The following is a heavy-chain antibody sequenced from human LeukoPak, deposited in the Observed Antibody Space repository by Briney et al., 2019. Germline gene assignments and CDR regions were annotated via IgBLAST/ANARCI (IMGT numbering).Heavy chain of an antibody. CDR1: GFTFSDYW. Sequence: QAGGSLRLSCAASGFTFSDYWMSWVRQAPGKGPEWVASIRPDGSEQNYVDSVKGRFTISRDNAKNSLYLQINTLRPDDTAFYFCASRLAVAAVGDSWGQGTLVTVSS. V-gene: IGHV3-7*01. CDR2: IRPDGSEQ. CDR3: ASRLAVAAVGDS. J-gene: IGHJ4*02. D-gene: IGHD6-19*01.